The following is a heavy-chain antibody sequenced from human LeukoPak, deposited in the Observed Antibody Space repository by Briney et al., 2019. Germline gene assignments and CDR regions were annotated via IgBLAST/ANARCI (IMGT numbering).Heavy chain of an antibody. CDR1: GFTFSSYA. V-gene: IGHV3-30-3*01. CDR2: ISYDGSNK. CDR3: ARGFLGGGDWFDP. Sequence: GGSLRLSCAASGFTFSSYAMHWVRQAPGKGLEWVAVISYDGSNKYYADSVKGRFTISRDNSKNTLYLQMNSLRAEDTAVYYCARGFLGGGDWFDPWGQGTLVTVSS. D-gene: IGHD4-17*01. J-gene: IGHJ5*02.